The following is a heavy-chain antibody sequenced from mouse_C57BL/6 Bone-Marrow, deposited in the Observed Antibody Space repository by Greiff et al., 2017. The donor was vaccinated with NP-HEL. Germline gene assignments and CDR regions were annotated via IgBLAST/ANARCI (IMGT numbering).Heavy chain of an antibody. D-gene: IGHD2-5*01. CDR2: ISDGGSYT. Sequence: EVKLMESGGGLVKPGGSLKLSCAASGFTFSSYAMSWVRQTPEKRLEWVATISDGGSYTDYPDNVKGRFTISRDNAKNNLYLQMSHLKSEDTAMYYCARDHGSNYESAMDYWGQGTSVTVSS. J-gene: IGHJ4*01. CDR1: GFTFSSYA. V-gene: IGHV5-4*01. CDR3: ARDHGSNYESAMDY.